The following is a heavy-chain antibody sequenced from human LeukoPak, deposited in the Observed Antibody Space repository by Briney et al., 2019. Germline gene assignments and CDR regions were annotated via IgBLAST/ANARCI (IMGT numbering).Heavy chain of an antibody. Sequence: GGSLRLSRAASGFTFSSYAMSWVRQAPGKGLEWVSAISGSGGSTYYADSVKGRFTISRDNSKNTLYLQMNSLRAEDTAVYYCAKGSTYYDILTPNWFDPWGQGTLVTVSS. V-gene: IGHV3-23*01. CDR3: AKGSTYYDILTPNWFDP. J-gene: IGHJ5*02. CDR2: ISGSGGST. CDR1: GFTFSSYA. D-gene: IGHD3-9*01.